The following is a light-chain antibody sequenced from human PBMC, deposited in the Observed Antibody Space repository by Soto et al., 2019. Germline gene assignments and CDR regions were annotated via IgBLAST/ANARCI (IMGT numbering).Light chain of an antibody. CDR1: QSISNW. V-gene: IGKV1-5*03. CDR2: KAS. Sequence: DIQMTQSPSTLSASAGDRVTITCRASQSISNWLAWYQQKPGKAPKLLIYKASTLESGVPSRFSGSGSESEFTLNISSLQPDGFAAYDGQHYKSYSPMTFGQGTKVEIK. J-gene: IGKJ1*01. CDR3: QHYKSYSPMT.